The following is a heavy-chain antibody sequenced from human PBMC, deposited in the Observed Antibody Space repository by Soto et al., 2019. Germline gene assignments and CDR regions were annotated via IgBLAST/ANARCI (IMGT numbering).Heavy chain of an antibody. CDR3: AKIKVAVPIIDY. Sequence: ASVKVSCKASGYTFTGYYIPGVRQAPLQGLERMGCINPNNGGTNSAQKFQGRVTMTRDTSSSTAYMKLSRPRSDDTAIYYCAKIKVAVPIIDYWGQGTLVTVAS. CDR1: GYTFTGYY. J-gene: IGHJ4*02. V-gene: IGHV1-2*02. CDR2: INPNNGGT. D-gene: IGHD6-19*01.